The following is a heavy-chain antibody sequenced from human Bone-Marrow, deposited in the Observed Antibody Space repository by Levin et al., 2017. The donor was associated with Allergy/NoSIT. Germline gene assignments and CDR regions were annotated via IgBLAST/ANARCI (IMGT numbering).Heavy chain of an antibody. V-gene: IGHV3-7*01. Sequence: GGSLRLSCAASGFTFSSYQLSWVRQAPGKGLEWVAKIKQDESEKSYVDAVLGRFTIFRDNAQSSVYLQMNSLRVEETAVYYCVGDWRSGGRGSTGDYWGQGTLVTVSS. CDR2: IKQDESEK. D-gene: IGHD3-10*01. J-gene: IGHJ4*02. CDR1: GFTFSSYQ. CDR3: VGDWRSGGRGSTGDY.